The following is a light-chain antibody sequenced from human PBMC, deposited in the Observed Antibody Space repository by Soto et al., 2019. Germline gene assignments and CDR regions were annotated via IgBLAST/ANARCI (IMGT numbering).Light chain of an antibody. V-gene: IGKV3-11*01. CDR2: DAS. J-gene: IGKJ3*01. CDR3: QQYGSAPFT. CDR1: QSISNY. Sequence: EIVLTQSPVTLSLSPGQGAALSCRASQSISNYLAWYQQKPGQAPRLLIYDASNRATGTPARFSGSGSGTDFTLTISSLEPEDFAVYYCQQYGSAPFTFGPGTKVDIK.